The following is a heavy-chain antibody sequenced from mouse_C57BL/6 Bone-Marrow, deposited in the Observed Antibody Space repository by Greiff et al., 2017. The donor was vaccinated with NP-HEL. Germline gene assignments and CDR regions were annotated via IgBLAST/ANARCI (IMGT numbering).Heavy chain of an antibody. D-gene: IGHD2-4*01. CDR1: GFTFSDAW. J-gene: IGHJ3*01. Sequence: EVQVVESGGGLVQPGGSMKLSCAASGFTFSDAWMDWVRQSPEKGLEWVAEIRNKANNHATYYAESVKGRFTISRDDSKSSVYLQMNSLRAEDTGIYYCTRHPSYDYDWFAYWGQGTLVTVSA. V-gene: IGHV6-6*01. CDR3: TRHPSYDYDWFAY. CDR2: IRNKANNHAT.